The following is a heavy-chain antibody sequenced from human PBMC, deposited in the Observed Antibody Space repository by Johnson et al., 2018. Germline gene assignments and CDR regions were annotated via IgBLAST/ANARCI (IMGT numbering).Heavy chain of an antibody. J-gene: IGHJ3*01. CDR1: EFSFSNYG. D-gene: IGHD3-22*01. CDR3: VKDYYDNNGRALDF. V-gene: IGHV3-30*18. Sequence: QVQLVESGGGVVQPGRSLRLSCAASEFSFSNYGMHWVRQPPGKGLEWVAVISYDGTMEYYVDSVKGRFTISRDNSNSTLYFEMKGLRAEDTAVYYCVKDYYDNNGRALDFWGQGTMVTVSS. CDR2: ISYDGTME.